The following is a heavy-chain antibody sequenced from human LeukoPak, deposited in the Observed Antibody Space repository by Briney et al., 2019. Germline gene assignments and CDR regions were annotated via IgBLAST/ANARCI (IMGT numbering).Heavy chain of an antibody. CDR2: IIPIFGTA. CDR1: VCTSINYA. V-gene: IGHV1-69*06. J-gene: IGHJ4*02. CDR3: ARDLTSKKYSSGWPFDY. Sequence: SSVTVSFKASVCTSINYAISWVRQAPGQGLEWMGRIIPIFGTANYAQKFQGRVTITADKSTSTAYMELSSLRSEDTAVYYCARDLTSKKYSSGWPFDYWGQGTLVTVSS. D-gene: IGHD6-19*01.